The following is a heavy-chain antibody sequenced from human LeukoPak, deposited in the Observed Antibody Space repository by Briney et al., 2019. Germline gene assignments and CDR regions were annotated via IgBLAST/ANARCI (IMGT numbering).Heavy chain of an antibody. Sequence: ASVKVSCKASGYTFTSYDINWVRQATGQGLEWMGWMNPNSGNTGYAQKFQGRVTMTRNTSISTAYMELSSLRSEDTAVYYCARARRYCGGGSCYSCFGYWGQGTLVTVSS. CDR3: ARARRYCGGGSCYSCFGY. CDR2: MNPNSGNT. V-gene: IGHV1-8*01. D-gene: IGHD2-15*01. CDR1: GYTFTSYD. J-gene: IGHJ4*02.